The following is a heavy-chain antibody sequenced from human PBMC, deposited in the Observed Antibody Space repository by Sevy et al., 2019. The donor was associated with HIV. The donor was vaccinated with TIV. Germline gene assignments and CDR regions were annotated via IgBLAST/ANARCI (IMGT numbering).Heavy chain of an antibody. J-gene: IGHJ6*04. V-gene: IGHV3-74*01. CDR1: GFTFSTYW. CDR3: ARGFRDV. CDR2: IDGDGSGT. Sequence: GGSLRLSCAASGFTFSTYWMHWDRQVPGKGLVWVSRIDGDGSGTSYADSVKGRFTISRDNAKNTLYLQMNSLRAEDTAVYYCARGFRDVWGKGTTVTVSS.